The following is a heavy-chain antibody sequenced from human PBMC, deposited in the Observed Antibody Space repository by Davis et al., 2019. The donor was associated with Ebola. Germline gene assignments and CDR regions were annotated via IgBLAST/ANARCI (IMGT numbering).Heavy chain of an antibody. CDR3: ARAGLHIAAAGSDYGMDV. J-gene: IGHJ6*02. Sequence: GESLKISCAASGFTFSSYSMNWVRQAPGKGLEWVSYISSSSSTIYYADSVKGRFTISRDNAKNSLYLQMNSLRDEDTAVYYCARAGLHIAAAGSDYGMDVWGQGTTVTVSS. V-gene: IGHV3-48*02. CDR1: GFTFSSYS. CDR2: ISSSSSTI. D-gene: IGHD6-13*01.